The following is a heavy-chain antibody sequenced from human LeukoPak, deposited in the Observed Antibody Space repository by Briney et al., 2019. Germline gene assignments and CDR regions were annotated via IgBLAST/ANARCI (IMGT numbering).Heavy chain of an antibody. D-gene: IGHD4-17*01. Sequence: GGSLRLSCAASGFTFSSYAMSWVRQAPGKGLEWVSAISGSGASTYYADSVKGRFTISRDNSKNAVYLQMNSLRAEDTAVYYCARDSYGDANFDSWGQGTLVTVSS. CDR2: ISGSGAST. V-gene: IGHV3-23*01. J-gene: IGHJ4*02. CDR1: GFTFSSYA. CDR3: ARDSYGDANFDS.